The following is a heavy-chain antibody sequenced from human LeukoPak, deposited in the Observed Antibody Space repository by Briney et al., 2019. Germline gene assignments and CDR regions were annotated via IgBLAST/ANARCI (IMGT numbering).Heavy chain of an antibody. Sequence: GASVKVSCKASGYNFPSYGINWVRQAPGQGLEWMGWIRPHTGETNSAQRFQDRVTMTTDTSTTTAYMELRSPRFGDTAVYYCARDRGGKGSAIFYWGQGSLVTVSS. J-gene: IGHJ4*02. CDR2: IRPHTGET. CDR1: GYNFPSYG. D-gene: IGHD2-2*01. CDR3: ARDRGGKGSAIFY. V-gene: IGHV1-18*01.